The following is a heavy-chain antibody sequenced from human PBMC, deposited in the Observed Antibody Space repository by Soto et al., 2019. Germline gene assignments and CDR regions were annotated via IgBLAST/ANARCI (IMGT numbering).Heavy chain of an antibody. V-gene: IGHV3-74*01. CDR2: INSDGIST. CDR1: GFTFSSYL. J-gene: IGHJ3*02. Sequence: GGSLRLSCAASGFTFSSYLMHWVRQAPGKGLVWVSRINSDGISTSYADSVKGRFTISRDDAKNTLYLQMNSLRAEDTAVYYCARAGDYGDYVFDAFDIWGQGTMVTVSS. D-gene: IGHD4-17*01. CDR3: ARAGDYGDYVFDAFDI.